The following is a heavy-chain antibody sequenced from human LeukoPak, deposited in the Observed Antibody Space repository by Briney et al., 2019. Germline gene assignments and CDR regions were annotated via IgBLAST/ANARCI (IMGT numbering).Heavy chain of an antibody. D-gene: IGHD6-19*01. J-gene: IGHJ6*03. Sequence: PSETLSLTCTVSGGSISSYYWSWIRQPPGKGLEWIGYIYYSGSTNYNPSPKSRVTISVDTSKNQFSLKLSSVTAADTAVYYCARLRVAVAGTYYMDVWGKGTTVTVSS. CDR1: GGSISSYY. CDR3: ARLRVAVAGTYYMDV. CDR2: IYYSGST. V-gene: IGHV4-59*08.